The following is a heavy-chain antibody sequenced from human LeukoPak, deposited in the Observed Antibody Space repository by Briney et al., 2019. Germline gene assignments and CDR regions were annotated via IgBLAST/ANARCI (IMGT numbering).Heavy chain of an antibody. J-gene: IGHJ4*02. D-gene: IGHD3-10*01. CDR3: ARRYGSGTPDY. Sequence: SETLSLTCAVSGGSISSSNWWSWVRQPPGKGLEWIGEIYHSGSTNYNPSLKSRVTISVDTSKNQFSLKLSSVTAADTAVYYCARRYGSGTPDYWGQGTLVTVSS. CDR1: GGSISSSNW. CDR2: IYHSGST. V-gene: IGHV4-4*02.